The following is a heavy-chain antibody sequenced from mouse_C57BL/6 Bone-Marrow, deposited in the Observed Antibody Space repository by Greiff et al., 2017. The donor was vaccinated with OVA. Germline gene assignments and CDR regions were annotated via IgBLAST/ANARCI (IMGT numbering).Heavy chain of an antibody. CDR1: GYTFTSYW. D-gene: IGHD1-1*01. CDR2: IHPNSGST. Sequence: VQLQQPGAELVKPGASVKLSCKASGYTFTSYWMHWVKQRPGQGLEGIGMIHPNSGSTNYNEKFKSKATLTVDKSSSTAYMQLSSLTSEDSAVYYCARPLYYYGSSWGFAYWGQGTLVTVSA. J-gene: IGHJ3*01. V-gene: IGHV1-64*01. CDR3: ARPLYYYGSSWGFAY.